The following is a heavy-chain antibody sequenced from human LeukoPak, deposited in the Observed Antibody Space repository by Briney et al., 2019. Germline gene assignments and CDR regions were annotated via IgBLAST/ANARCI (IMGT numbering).Heavy chain of an antibody. CDR2: ITPIFGTA. D-gene: IGHD6-13*01. J-gene: IGHJ4*02. V-gene: IGHV1-69*06. CDR3: ARDKGFTIGAAAGTTDY. Sequence: SVKVSCKASGGTFSSYAISWVRQAPGQGLEWMGGITPIFGTAKYAQKVQGRVTITADKSTSTAYMELSSLRSEDTAVYYCARDKGFTIGAAAGTTDYWGQGTLVTVSS. CDR1: GGTFSSYA.